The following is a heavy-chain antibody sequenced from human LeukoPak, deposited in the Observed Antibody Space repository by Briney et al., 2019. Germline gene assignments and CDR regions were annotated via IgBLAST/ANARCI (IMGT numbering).Heavy chain of an antibody. CDR1: AFTFSYYG. J-gene: IGHJ6*03. CDR2: ISGSGGST. V-gene: IGHV3-23*01. CDR3: AKGSQPLSYYYYMDV. D-gene: IGHD3-10*01. Sequence: GGSLRLSCAASAFTFSYYGMHWVRQTPGKGLEWVSAISGSGGSTYYADSVKGRFTISRDNSKNTLYLQMNSLRAEDTAVYYCAKGSQPLSYYYYMDVWGKGTTVTISS.